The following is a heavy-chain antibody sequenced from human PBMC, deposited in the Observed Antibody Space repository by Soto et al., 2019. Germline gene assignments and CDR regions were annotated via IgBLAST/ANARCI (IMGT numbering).Heavy chain of an antibody. CDR1: GYTFTSYG. CDR2: ISAYNGNT. J-gene: IGHJ4*02. D-gene: IGHD1-20*01. V-gene: IGHV1-18*01. Sequence: ASVKVSCKASGYTFTSYGISWVRQAPGQGPGWMGWISAYNGNTNYAQKLQGRVTMTTDTSTSTAYMELRSLRSDDTAVYYCARGIVSRRNWIAWAVDYWGQGTLVTVSS. CDR3: ARGIVSRRNWIAWAVDY.